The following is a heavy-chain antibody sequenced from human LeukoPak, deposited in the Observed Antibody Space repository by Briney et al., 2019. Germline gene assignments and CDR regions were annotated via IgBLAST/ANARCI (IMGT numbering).Heavy chain of an antibody. Sequence: SETLSLTCTVSGDSISSGGYFWSWFRQLPGRGLEWIGYIYYSGSAYYNPSLMSRVTISVDTSKTQFSLKLSSVTAADTAVYYCARGVISTDAFDVWGQGTMVTVSS. CDR3: ARGVISTDAFDV. D-gene: IGHD3-3*02. V-gene: IGHV4-31*03. J-gene: IGHJ3*01. CDR1: GDSISSGGYF. CDR2: IYYSGSA.